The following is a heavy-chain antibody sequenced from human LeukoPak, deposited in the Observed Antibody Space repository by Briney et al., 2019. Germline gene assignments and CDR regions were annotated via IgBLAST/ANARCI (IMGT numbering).Heavy chain of an antibody. CDR2: ISYDGSNK. V-gene: IGHV3-30*04. Sequence: GRSLRLSCAASGFTFGSYAMHWVRQAPGKGLEWVAVISYDGSNKYYADSVKGRFTISRDNSKNTLYLQMNSLRAEDTAVYYCAKSAVRVPAASDAFDIWGQGTMVTVSS. D-gene: IGHD2-2*01. J-gene: IGHJ3*02. CDR1: GFTFGSYA. CDR3: AKSAVRVPAASDAFDI.